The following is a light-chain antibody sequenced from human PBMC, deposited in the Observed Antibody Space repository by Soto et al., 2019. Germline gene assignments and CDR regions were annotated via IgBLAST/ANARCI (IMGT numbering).Light chain of an antibody. J-gene: IGLJ1*01. CDR2: EVS. Sequence: QSIVAQPTCVSVSPGQSITISCTGTSSDVVSYNLVSWYQQHPGKAPKLKIYEVSKRPSGVSNRFSGSKSGNTASLTISGLQAEDEADYYCCSYAGSSILGVFGTGTKVTVL. CDR3: CSYAGSSILGV. V-gene: IGLV2-23*02. CDR1: SSDVVSYNL.